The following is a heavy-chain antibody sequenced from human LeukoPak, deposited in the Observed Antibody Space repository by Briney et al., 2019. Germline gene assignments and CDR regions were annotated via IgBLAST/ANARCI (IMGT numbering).Heavy chain of an antibody. Sequence: SETLSLTCTVSGGSISSYYWSWIRQPPGKGLEWIGYIYYSGSTNYNPSLKSRVTISVDTSKNQFSLKLSSVTAADTAVYYCARDSRSYYDSSGYYGTFDCWGQGTLVTVSS. J-gene: IGHJ4*02. CDR3: ARDSRSYYDSSGYYGTFDC. CDR2: IYYSGST. D-gene: IGHD3-22*01. CDR1: GGSISSYY. V-gene: IGHV4-59*01.